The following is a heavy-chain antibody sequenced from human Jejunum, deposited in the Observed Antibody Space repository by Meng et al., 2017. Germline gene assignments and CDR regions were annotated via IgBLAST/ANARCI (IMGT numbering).Heavy chain of an antibody. D-gene: IGHD6-19*01. Sequence: GESLKISCKGSGYGFTSYWIGWVRQMPGKGLEWMGIIYPGDSDIRYSPSFQGQVTISADKSISTAYLQWGSLKASDTAMYYCARQAGRSGWYRQDYWGQGTLVTVSS. J-gene: IGHJ4*02. CDR3: ARQAGRSGWYRQDY. CDR2: IYPGDSDI. CDR1: GYGFTSYW. V-gene: IGHV5-51*01.